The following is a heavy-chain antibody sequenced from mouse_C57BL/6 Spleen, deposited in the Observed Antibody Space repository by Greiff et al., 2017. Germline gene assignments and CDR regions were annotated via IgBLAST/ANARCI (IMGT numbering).Heavy chain of an antibody. V-gene: IGHV5-17*01. CDR2: ISSGSSPI. CDR1: GFTFSDYG. J-gene: IGHJ3*01. CDR3: ARPGGYPWFAY. Sequence: EVKLVESGGGLVKPGGSLKLSCAASGFTFSDYGMHWVRQAPEKGLEWVAYISSGSSPIYYADTVKGRFTISRDNAKNTLFLQMTSLRSEDTAMYYCARPGGYPWFAYWGQGTLVTVSA. D-gene: IGHD2-2*01.